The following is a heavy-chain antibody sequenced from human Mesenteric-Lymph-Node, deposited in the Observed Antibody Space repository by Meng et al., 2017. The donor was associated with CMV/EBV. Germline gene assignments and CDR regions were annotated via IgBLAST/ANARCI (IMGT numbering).Heavy chain of an antibody. CDR1: GFIFSSYD. J-gene: IGHJ3*02. D-gene: IGHD4-17*01. CDR3: ARGDYERGAFDN. V-gene: IGHV3-13*01. CDR2: IGTAGDT. Sequence: GASLNISCAASGFIFSSYDMRWGRPATGKVQEWVSAIGTAGDTYYPGSVKGRFTISRENAKNSSYLQMNSLRAGDTAVYYCARGDYERGAFDNWGQGTMVTVSS.